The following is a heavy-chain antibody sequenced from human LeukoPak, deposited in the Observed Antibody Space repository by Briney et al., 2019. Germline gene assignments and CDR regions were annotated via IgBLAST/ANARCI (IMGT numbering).Heavy chain of an antibody. V-gene: IGHV4-4*02. CDR3: ARVTMVRGVTGGGGKSIDY. Sequence: IPSGTLSLTCAVSGCSISSSNWWSWVRQPPGKGLAWIGEIYHSGSTNYNPSLKSRVTISVDKSKNQFSLKLSSVTAADTAVYYCARVTMVRGVTGGGGKSIDYWGQGTLVTVSS. J-gene: IGHJ4*02. CDR1: GCSISSSNW. CDR2: IYHSGST. D-gene: IGHD3-10*01.